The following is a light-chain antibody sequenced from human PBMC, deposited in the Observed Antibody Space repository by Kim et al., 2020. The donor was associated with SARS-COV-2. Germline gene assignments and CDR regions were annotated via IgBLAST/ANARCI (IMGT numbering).Light chain of an antibody. J-gene: IGKJ1*01. Sequence: EIVLTQSPGTLSLSPGERATLSCRASQDVGWYIAWYQQKPGQAPSLVIYAATERASGIPDRFSGSGSGTDFILTISRLEPEDFAVYYCQQYGHSPRTFGQGTKVEIK. CDR3: QQYGHSPRT. CDR2: AAT. V-gene: IGKV3-20*01. CDR1: QDVGWY.